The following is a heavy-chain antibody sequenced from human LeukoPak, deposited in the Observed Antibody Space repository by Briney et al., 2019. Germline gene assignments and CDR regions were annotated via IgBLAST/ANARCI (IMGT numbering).Heavy chain of an antibody. CDR3: ARPLVSTRRTYYDILTGSGWFDP. CDR1: GGSFSGYY. Sequence: SETLSLTCAVYGGSFSGYYWSWIRQPPGKGLEWIGEINHSGSTNYNPSLQSRVTISVDTSKNQFSLKLSSVTAADTAVYYCARPLVSTRRTYYDILTGSGWFDPWGQGTLVTVSS. J-gene: IGHJ5*02. V-gene: IGHV4-34*01. CDR2: INHSGST. D-gene: IGHD3-9*01.